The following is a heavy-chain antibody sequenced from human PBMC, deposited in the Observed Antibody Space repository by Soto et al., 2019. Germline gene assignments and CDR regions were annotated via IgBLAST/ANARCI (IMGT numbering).Heavy chain of an antibody. CDR2: IIPIFGTA. D-gene: IGHD3-16*02. Sequence: SVKVSCKASGGTFSSYAISWVRQAPGQGLEWMGGIIPIFGTANYAQKFQGRVTITADKSTSTAYMELRSLRSDDTAVYYCARDPGFMITFGGVIVKAPGYYYYGMDVWGQGTTVTVSS. CDR3: ARDPGFMITFGGVIVKAPGYYYYGMDV. V-gene: IGHV1-69*06. CDR1: GGTFSSYA. J-gene: IGHJ6*02.